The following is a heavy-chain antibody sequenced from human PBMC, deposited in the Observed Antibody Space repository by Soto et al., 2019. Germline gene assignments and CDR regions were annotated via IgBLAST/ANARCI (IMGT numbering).Heavy chain of an antibody. CDR3: ARILRGYSYGYDAFDI. CDR2: IYYSGST. Sequence: SETLSLTCTVSGGSINNGDYYWSWIRQPPEKGLEWIGYIYYSGSTYYNPSLKSRVTISVDTSKNQLSLKLSSVTAADTAVYYCARILRGYSYGYDAFDIWGQGTMVTVSS. CDR1: GGSINNGDYY. V-gene: IGHV4-30-4*02. J-gene: IGHJ3*02. D-gene: IGHD5-18*01.